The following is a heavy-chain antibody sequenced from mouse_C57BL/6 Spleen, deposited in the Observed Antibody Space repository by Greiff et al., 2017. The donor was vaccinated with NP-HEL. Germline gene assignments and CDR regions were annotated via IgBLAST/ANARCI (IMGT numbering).Heavy chain of an antibody. Sequence: QVQLQQPGAELVKPGASVKLSCKASGYTFTSYWMHWVKRRPGQGLEWIGMIHPNSGSTNYNEKFKSKATLTVDKSSSTAYMQLSSLTSEDSAVYYCARDYDSLFDYWGQGTTLTVSS. J-gene: IGHJ2*01. V-gene: IGHV1-64*01. D-gene: IGHD2-4*01. CDR2: IHPNSGST. CDR3: ARDYDSLFDY. CDR1: GYTFTSYW.